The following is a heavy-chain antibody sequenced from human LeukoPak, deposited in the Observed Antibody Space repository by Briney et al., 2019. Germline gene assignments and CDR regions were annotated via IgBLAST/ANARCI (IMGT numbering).Heavy chain of an antibody. CDR1: GGSITSSY. D-gene: IGHD5-24*01. V-gene: IGHV4-59*08. Sequence: PPETLSLPCTVSGGSITSSYWSWLRQPPGKGLQWIGYFYYSGATNYNPSLKSRVTISVDTSKTQLSLKMTSMTAADTAVYYCARSNARDGYNFGYWGQGTLVTVSS. CDR2: FYYSGAT. J-gene: IGHJ4*02. CDR3: ARSNARDGYNFGY.